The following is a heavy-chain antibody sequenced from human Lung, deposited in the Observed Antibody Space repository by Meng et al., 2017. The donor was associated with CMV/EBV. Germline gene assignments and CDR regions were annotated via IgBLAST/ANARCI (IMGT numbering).Heavy chain of an antibody. CDR2: VNHRGSS. CDR3: AREAAGDYDSSGPVDY. J-gene: IGHJ4*02. V-gene: IGHV4-34*01. CDR1: GGSFSHNY. D-gene: IGHD3-22*01. Sequence: GSLRLXCAVSGGSFSHNYWSWIRQPPGKGLEWIGEVNHRGSSNYNPSLMSRVTISVDTSKKQCSLKMSSVTAADTAVYYCAREAAGDYDSSGPVDYWGQGTLVXVSS.